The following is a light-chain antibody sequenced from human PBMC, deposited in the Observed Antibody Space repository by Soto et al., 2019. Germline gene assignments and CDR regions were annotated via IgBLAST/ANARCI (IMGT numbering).Light chain of an antibody. CDR3: SSYTSSSTHWV. CDR1: SSDVGGYNY. Sequence: QSVLTQPASVSGSPGQSITISCTGTSSDVGGYNYVSWYQPHPGKAPKLMIYDVSNRPSGVSNRFSGSKSGNTASLTISGLQAEDEADYYCSSYTSSSTHWVFGGGTKVTVL. V-gene: IGLV2-14*01. J-gene: IGLJ3*02. CDR2: DVS.